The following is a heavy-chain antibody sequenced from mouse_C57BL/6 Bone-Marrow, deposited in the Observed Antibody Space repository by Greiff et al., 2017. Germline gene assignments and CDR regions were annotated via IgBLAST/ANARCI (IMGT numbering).Heavy chain of an antibody. CDR1: GYTFTDYY. J-gene: IGHJ1*03. CDR3: ASTVVDWYFDV. D-gene: IGHD1-1*01. V-gene: IGHV1-76*01. CDR2: IHPGSGNT. Sequence: VKLVESGAELVRPGASVKLSCKASGYTFTDYYINWVKQRPGQGLEWIARIHPGSGNTYYNEKFKGKATLTAEKSSSTAYMQLSSLTSEDSAVFFCASTVVDWYFDVWGTGTTVTVSS.